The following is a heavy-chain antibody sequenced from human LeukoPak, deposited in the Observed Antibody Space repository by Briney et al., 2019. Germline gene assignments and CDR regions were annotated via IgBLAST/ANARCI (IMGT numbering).Heavy chain of an antibody. V-gene: IGHV3-30*04. D-gene: IGHD4-17*01. CDR2: ISFGGTNK. Sequence: PGRSLRLSCAASGFTFSNFPMHWVRQAPGKGLQWVAVISFGGTNKYYTDSVKGRFTISRDNSKNTLYLQMNSLRAEDTAVYYCARDTVLDYWGQGTLVNVSS. CDR1: GFTFSNFP. J-gene: IGHJ4*02. CDR3: ARDTVLDY.